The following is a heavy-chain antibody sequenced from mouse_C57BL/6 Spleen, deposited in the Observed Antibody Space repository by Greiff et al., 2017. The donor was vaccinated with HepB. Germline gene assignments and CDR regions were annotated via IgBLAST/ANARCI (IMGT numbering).Heavy chain of an antibody. V-gene: IGHV1-26*01. CDR1: GYTFTDYH. CDR2: INPNNGGT. J-gene: IGHJ4*01. Sequence: EVQLQQSGPELVKPGASVKISCKASGYTFTDYHMNWVKQSHGKSLEWIGDINPNNGGTSYNQKFKGKATLTVDKSSSTAYMELRSLTSEDSAVYYCATLRQLRPGAMDYWGQGTSVTVSS. D-gene: IGHD3-2*02. CDR3: ATLRQLRPGAMDY.